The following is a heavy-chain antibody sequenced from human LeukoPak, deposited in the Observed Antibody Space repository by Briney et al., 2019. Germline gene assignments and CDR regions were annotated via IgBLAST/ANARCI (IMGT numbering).Heavy chain of an antibody. CDR1: GFIFSSYS. J-gene: IGHJ4*02. V-gene: IGHV3-21*01. Sequence: GGSLRLSCAASGFIFSSYSMNWVRQAPGKGLEWVSPISSSSSYIYYADSVKGRFTISRDNAKNSLYLQMNSLRAEDTAVYYCAREGKYYYDSSGYYPFDYWGQGTLVTVSS. CDR2: ISSSSSYI. CDR3: AREGKYYYDSSGYYPFDY. D-gene: IGHD3-22*01.